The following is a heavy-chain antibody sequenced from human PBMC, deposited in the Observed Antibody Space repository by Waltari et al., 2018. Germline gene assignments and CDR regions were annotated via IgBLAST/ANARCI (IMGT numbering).Heavy chain of an antibody. J-gene: IGHJ4*02. V-gene: IGHV4-39*07. Sequence: QLQLQESGPGLVKPSETLSLTRTVSGGSISSSSYYWGWIRQPPGKGLEWIGSIYYSGGTYYNPSLKSRVTISVDTSKNQFSLKLSSVTAADTAVYYCATPDFGYGSGSRFDYWGQGTLVTVSS. CDR2: IYYSGGT. CDR3: ATPDFGYGSGSRFDY. D-gene: IGHD3-10*01. CDR1: GGSISSSSYY.